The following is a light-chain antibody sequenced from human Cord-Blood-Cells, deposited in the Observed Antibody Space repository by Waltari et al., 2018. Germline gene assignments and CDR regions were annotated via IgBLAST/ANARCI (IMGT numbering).Light chain of an antibody. V-gene: IGKV2-28*01. CDR1: QSLLHSNGYNY. CDR2: LGS. Sequence: DIVMTQSPLSLPVTPGEPASISRRSSQSLLHSNGYNYLDWYLQKPGQAPQLLIYLGSNRASGVTDRFSGSGSGTDFTLKISRVEAEDVGVYYCMQALQTPYTFGQGTKLEIK. J-gene: IGKJ2*01. CDR3: MQALQTPYT.